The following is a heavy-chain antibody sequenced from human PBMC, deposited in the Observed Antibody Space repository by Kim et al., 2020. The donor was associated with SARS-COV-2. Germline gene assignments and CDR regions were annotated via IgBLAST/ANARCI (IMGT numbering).Heavy chain of an antibody. V-gene: IGHV4-59*01. CDR3: ARDRSGGSDY. J-gene: IGHJ4*02. CDR2: ST. Sequence: STNYNPTRKSRVTISVDTSKNQFSLKLSSVTAADTAVYYCARDRSGGSDYWGQGTLVTVSS. D-gene: IGHD6-19*01.